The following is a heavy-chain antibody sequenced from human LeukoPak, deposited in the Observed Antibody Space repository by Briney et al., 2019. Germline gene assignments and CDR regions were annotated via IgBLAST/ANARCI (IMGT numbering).Heavy chain of an antibody. CDR2: ISGSGGST. CDR1: GFTFSSYG. CDR3: ARPNSGKIYGIFDY. D-gene: IGHD5-18*01. V-gene: IGHV3-23*01. Sequence: PGGSLRLSCAASGFTFSSYGMSWVRQAPGKGLEWVSAISGSGGSTYYADSVKGRFTISRDNSKNTLYLQMNSLRAEDTAVYYCARPNSGKIYGIFDYWGQGTLVTVSS. J-gene: IGHJ4*02.